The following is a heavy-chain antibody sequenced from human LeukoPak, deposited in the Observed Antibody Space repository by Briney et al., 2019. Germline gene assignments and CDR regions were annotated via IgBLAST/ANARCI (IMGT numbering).Heavy chain of an antibody. CDR2: ITSSSSYI. J-gene: IGHJ4*02. V-gene: IGHV3-21*04. D-gene: IGHD6-19*01. Sequence: PGGSLRLSCAASGFTFSSYTMNWVRQAPGKGLEWVSSITSSSSYIYYADSVKGRFTISRDNAKNSLYLQMNSLRAEDTAVYYCAKGAWLGGWGQGTLVTVSS. CDR1: GFTFSSYT. CDR3: AKGAWLGG.